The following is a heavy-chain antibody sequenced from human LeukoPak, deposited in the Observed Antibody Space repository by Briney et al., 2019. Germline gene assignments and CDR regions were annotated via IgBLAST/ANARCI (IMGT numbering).Heavy chain of an antibody. J-gene: IGHJ4*02. CDR2: INYRGNT. CDR3: ARRRAAAGPFDY. CDR1: GGSFSGYY. Sequence: PSETLSLTCAVYGGSFSGYYWSWIRQPPGKGLEWIGNINYRGNTVYNPSLESRVSMSVDTSRSQFSLRLRSVTAADTSVYYCARRRAAAGPFDYWGQGTRVTVSS. V-gene: IGHV4-34*01. D-gene: IGHD6-13*01.